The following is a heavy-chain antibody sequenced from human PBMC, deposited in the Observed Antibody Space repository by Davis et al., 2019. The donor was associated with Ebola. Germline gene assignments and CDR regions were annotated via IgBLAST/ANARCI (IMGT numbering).Heavy chain of an antibody. CDR1: GDSVSTFY. CDR3: ARGKVGATTG. V-gene: IGHV4-59*02. CDR2: IQNSETT. J-gene: IGHJ4*02. Sequence: SETLSLTCTVSGDSVSTFYWSWIWQPPGKGLEWIGYIQNSETTNYNPSLKIRVTIAVDTSRNQFSLTLSSVTAADTAVYHCARGKVGATTGWSQGTLVTVSS. D-gene: IGHD1-26*01.